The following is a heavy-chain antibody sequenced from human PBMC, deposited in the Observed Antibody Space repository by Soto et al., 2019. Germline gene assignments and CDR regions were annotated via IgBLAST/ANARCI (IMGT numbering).Heavy chain of an antibody. Sequence: SVKVSCKASGGTFSSYAISWVRQAPGQGLELMGGIIPIFGTANYAQKFQGRVTITADKSTSTAYMELSSLRSEDTAVYYCASGNRYCSSTSCLFDYWGQGTLVTVYS. J-gene: IGHJ4*02. V-gene: IGHV1-69*06. CDR2: IIPIFGTA. CDR1: GGTFSSYA. CDR3: ASGNRYCSSTSCLFDY. D-gene: IGHD2-2*01.